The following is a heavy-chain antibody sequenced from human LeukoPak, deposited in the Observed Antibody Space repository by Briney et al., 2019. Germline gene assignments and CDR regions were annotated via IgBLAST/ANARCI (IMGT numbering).Heavy chain of an antibody. J-gene: IGHJ4*02. D-gene: IGHD3-10*01. V-gene: IGHV3-53*01. CDR2: IISGGTI. Sequence: GGSLRLSCAASGFTVSSVYMSWVRQAPGKGLEWVSFIISGGTIYYADSVKGRFTISRDHSKNTLYLQMNSLRAEDTACYSCARVSNIYYPLECWGQGTLVTVSS. CDR3: ARVSNIYYPLEC. CDR1: GFTVSSVY.